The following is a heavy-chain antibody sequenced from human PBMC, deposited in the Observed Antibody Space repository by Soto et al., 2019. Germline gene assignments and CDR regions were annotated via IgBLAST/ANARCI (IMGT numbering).Heavy chain of an antibody. J-gene: IGHJ4*02. D-gene: IGHD5-12*01. V-gene: IGHV3-48*02. CDR2: ISTTSTTI. Sequence: GGSLRLSCAASGFTFSVYSMNWVRQAPGKGLEWVSYISTTSTTIYYADSVKGRFTISRDNAKNSLYLQMNSLRDEDTAVYYCATVRRWQGFFDYWGQGILVTVSS. CDR3: ATVRRWQGFFDY. CDR1: GFTFSVYS.